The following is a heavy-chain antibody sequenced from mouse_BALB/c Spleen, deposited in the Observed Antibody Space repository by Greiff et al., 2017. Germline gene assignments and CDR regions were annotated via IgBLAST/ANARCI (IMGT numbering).Heavy chain of an antibody. D-gene: IGHD2-3*01. Sequence: QVQLKESAAELARPGASVKMSCKASGYTFTSYTMHWVKQRPGQGLEWIGYINPSSGYTEYNQKFKDKTTLTADKSSSTAYMQLSSLTSEDSAVYYCARARWLLPSYWYFDVWGAGTTVTVSS. V-gene: IGHV1-4*02. CDR3: ARARWLLPSYWYFDV. CDR1: GYTFTSYT. CDR2: INPSSGYT. J-gene: IGHJ1*01.